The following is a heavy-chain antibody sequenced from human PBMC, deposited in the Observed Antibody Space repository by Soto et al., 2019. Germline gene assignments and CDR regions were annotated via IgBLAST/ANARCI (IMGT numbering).Heavy chain of an antibody. CDR3: ARDLWVEPELYYYGMDV. CDR1: GDSISSADYY. D-gene: IGHD1-1*01. CDR2: IFYSGTT. J-gene: IGHJ6*02. V-gene: IGHV4-30-4*01. Sequence: SETLSLTCNVPGDSISSADYYWSWVRQTTRKGLEWIGHIFYSGTTYYNPSLKTRLTISVDTSKNHFSLRLTSVTAADTAVYYCARDLWVEPELYYYGMDVWGQGTTVTVSS.